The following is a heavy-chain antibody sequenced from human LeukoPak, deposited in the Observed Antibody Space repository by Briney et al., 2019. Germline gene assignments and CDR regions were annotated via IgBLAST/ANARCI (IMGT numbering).Heavy chain of an antibody. CDR3: AKVAAAIPRWYFDL. CDR1: GGSIMNYA. J-gene: IGHJ2*01. Sequence: SVKVSCKTSGGSIMNYAISWVRQAPGQGLEWMGVIIPIFGTSNYAQKFQDRVTITAGKSTSTANMELSSLRSEDTAVYYCAKVAAAIPRWYFDLWGRGTLVTVSS. V-gene: IGHV1-69*06. CDR2: IIPIFGTS. D-gene: IGHD2-21*02.